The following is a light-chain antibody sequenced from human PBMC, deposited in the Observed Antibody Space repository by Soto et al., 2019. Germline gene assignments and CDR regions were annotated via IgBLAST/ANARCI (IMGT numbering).Light chain of an antibody. CDR1: QSVSSSS. V-gene: IGKV3-20*01. CDR2: AAS. Sequence: ENVLTQSPVTLSYSTGERVTLSCRSSQSVSSSSLAWYQQKPGQAPRLLIYAASSRATGIPDRFSGSGSGTDFTLTISRLEPEDFAVYSCQHYDTLPPTFGQGTMVDVK. CDR3: QHYDTLPPT. J-gene: IGKJ1*01.